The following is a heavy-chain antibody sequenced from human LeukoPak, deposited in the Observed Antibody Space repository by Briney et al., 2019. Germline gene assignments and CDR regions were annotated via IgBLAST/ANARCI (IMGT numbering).Heavy chain of an antibody. V-gene: IGHV3-53*01. J-gene: IGHJ4*02. CDR2: IYSGGST. Sequence: PGGSLRVSCAASGFTVSNHFMSWVRQAPGKGLEWVSIIYSGGSTYYADSVKGRFTISRDNAKNSLYLQMNSLRAEDTAVYYCARDENLYSPDYWGQGTLVTVSS. CDR3: ARDENLYSPDY. CDR1: GFTVSNHF. D-gene: IGHD3-16*01.